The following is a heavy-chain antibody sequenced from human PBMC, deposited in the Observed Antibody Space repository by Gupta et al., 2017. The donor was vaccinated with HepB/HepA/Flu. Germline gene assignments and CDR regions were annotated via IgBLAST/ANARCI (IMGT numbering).Heavy chain of an antibody. Sequence: EVQLLESGGGLVQPGGSLRLSCEGSGFISSNYAMSWVRQSPGKGLEWVAHIYGDAVTTFYADSVKGRFTISRDNSKNTLYLQMNSLGVEDTAVYYCAKGYSSNNGGAYDVWGQGTMVTVSS. CDR2: IYGDAVTT. D-gene: IGHD6-19*01. CDR3: AKGYSSNNGGAYDV. V-gene: IGHV3-23*01. J-gene: IGHJ3*01. CDR1: GFISSNYA.